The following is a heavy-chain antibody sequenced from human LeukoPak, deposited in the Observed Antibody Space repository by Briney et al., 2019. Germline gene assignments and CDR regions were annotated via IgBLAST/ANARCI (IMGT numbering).Heavy chain of an antibody. J-gene: IGHJ4*02. Sequence: SETLSLTCTVSGGSISSYYWSWIRQPPGKGLEWIGYIYYGGSTNYNPSLKSRVTISVDTSKNQFSLKLSSVTAADTAVYYCARSRDGYNPLGYWGQGTLVTVSS. CDR3: ARSRDGYNPLGY. CDR2: IYYGGST. D-gene: IGHD5-12*01. V-gene: IGHV4-59*01. CDR1: GGSISSYY.